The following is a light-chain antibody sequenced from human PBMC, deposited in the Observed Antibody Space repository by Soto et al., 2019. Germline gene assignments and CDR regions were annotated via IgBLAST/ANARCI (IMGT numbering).Light chain of an antibody. CDR3: MQVLQSLYS. CDR2: LGS. V-gene: IGKV2-28*01. Sequence: EIVMTQSPLSLSVTPGEPASISCRSSQSLLHSNGYSYLDWYLQKPGQSPQLLIYLGSNRASGVPDGFSGSGSGTDFTLRISRVEAEDVGVYYCMQVLQSLYSFGQGTKREIK. CDR1: QSLLHSNGYSY. J-gene: IGKJ2*03.